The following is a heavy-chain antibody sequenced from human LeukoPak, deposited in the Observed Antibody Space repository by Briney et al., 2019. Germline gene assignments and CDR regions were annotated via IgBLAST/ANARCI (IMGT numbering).Heavy chain of an antibody. D-gene: IGHD1-26*01. CDR2: IKQDGSEK. Sequence: GGSLRLSCTASGFTFSNYWMSWVRQAPGKGLEWVAKIKQDGSEKYYVDSVRGRFTISRDNAENSLCLQMNSLRAEDTAMYYCAKTNYPGRGHMYSAPFDSWGQGNLVTVSS. V-gene: IGHV3-7*03. CDR1: GFTFSNYW. CDR3: AKTNYPGRGHMYSAPFDS. J-gene: IGHJ4*02.